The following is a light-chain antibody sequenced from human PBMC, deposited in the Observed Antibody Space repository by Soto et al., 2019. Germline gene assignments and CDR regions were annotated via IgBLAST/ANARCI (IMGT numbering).Light chain of an antibody. Sequence: QSALTQPASVSGSPGQSITISCSGTSSNIGGYNVVSWYQQHPGKAPKVIVYEGIKRPSGVSDRFSGSKSGNTASLTVSGLQAEDEADYYCSSYAGSNKGVFGTGTKVTVL. CDR1: SSNIGGYNV. J-gene: IGLJ1*01. CDR2: EGI. CDR3: SSYAGSNKGV. V-gene: IGLV2-14*02.